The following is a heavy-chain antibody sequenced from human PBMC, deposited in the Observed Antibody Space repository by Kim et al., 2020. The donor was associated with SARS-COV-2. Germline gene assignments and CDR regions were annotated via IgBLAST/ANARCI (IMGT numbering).Heavy chain of an antibody. Sequence: SETLSLTCTVSGYFISSGYYWGWIRQFPGKGLEWIESIYASGFGYYNPSLKSRVTVSVDTSKNQFSLRLTSVTAADTAVYYCARVHSYGADYNDFGYW. J-gene: IGHJ4*01. CDR2: IYASGFG. CDR3: ARVHSYGADYNDFGY. D-gene: IGHD5-18*01. V-gene: IGHV4-38-2*02. CDR1: GYFISSGYY.